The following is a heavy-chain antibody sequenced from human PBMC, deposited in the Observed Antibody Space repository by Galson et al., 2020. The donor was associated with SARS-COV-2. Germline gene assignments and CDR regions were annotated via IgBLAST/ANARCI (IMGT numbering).Heavy chain of an antibody. J-gene: IGHJ4*02. V-gene: IGHV4-30-2*01. CDR1: ISTGVYS. CDR2: IYHSGST. CDR3: ASRPYYGSGSYSFEY. Sequence: ISTGVYSCTWILQPPGKGLEWIGYIYHSGSTYYNPSLNRRVTISLDRSKNQFSLKLTSVTAADTAVYYCASRPYYGSGSYSFEYGGQGILVTVSS. D-gene: IGHD3-10*01.